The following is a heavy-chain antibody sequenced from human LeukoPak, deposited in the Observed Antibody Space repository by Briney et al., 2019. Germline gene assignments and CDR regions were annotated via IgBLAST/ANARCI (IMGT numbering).Heavy chain of an antibody. J-gene: IGHJ4*02. CDR3: ARDRYGDGFAHFDY. CDR1: GYTXTSYA. V-gene: IGHV1-2*02. Sequence: ASVKVSCKASGYTXTSYAMHWVRQAPGQGLDWMGWITPSGGTNYPQKFQGRVAITRDTSITTAYMDLSRLTSDDTAVYYCARDRYGDGFAHFDYWGQGALVTVSS. CDR2: ITPSGGT. D-gene: IGHD5-24*01.